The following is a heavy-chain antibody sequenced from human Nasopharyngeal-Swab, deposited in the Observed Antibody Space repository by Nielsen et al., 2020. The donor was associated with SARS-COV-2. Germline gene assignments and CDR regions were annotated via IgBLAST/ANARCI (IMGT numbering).Heavy chain of an antibody. Sequence: WIRQPPGKGLEWVSSISGDDTSTFYADSVKGRFSISRDDSKNTLYLQMNSLRAEDTAVYYCAKVRFLEWLLRFDPWGQGTLVTVSS. D-gene: IGHD3-3*01. J-gene: IGHJ5*02. V-gene: IGHV3-23*01. CDR2: ISGDDTST. CDR3: AKVRFLEWLLRFDP.